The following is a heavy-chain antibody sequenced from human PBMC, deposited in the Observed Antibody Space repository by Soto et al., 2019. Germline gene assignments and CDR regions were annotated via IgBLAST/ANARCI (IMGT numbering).Heavy chain of an antibody. CDR2: MNPKSANT. D-gene: IGHD4-4*01. V-gene: IGHV1-8*01. CDR3: ARSPSWETTVTPYYFDY. J-gene: IGHJ4*02. Sequence: QVQLVQSGAEVKKPGASVKVSCKASRYTFISYDINWVRQATGQGREWMGWMNPKSANTGYAQNFQGRVTMTRNTSISTAYMELSRLRSEDTAVYYCARSPSWETTVTPYYFDYWGQGPLVTVSS. CDR1: RYTFISYD.